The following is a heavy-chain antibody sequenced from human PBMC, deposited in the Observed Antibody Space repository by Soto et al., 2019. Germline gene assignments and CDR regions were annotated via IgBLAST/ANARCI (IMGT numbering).Heavy chain of an antibody. CDR2: IYYSGST. D-gene: IGHD3-9*01. Sequence: PSDTLSLTCTVSGGSISSYYWSWIRQPPGKGLEWIGYIYYSGSTNYNPSLKSRVTISVDTSKNQFSLKLSSVTAADTAVYYCARVGDYDILTGKFDYWGQGTLVTVSS. J-gene: IGHJ4*02. CDR1: GGSISSYY. CDR3: ARVGDYDILTGKFDY. V-gene: IGHV4-59*01.